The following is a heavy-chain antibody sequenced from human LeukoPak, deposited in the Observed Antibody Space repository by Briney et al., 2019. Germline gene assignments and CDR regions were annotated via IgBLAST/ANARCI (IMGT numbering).Heavy chain of an antibody. Sequence: GGSLRLSCLASGFTFNLYSMHWVRQAPGKGLEFVSVVSSDGVYTYYAYSVKGRFTISRDNSKNTVYLQMSSLGADDTAVYYCAKVLDYCDGGTCYNSGTDSWGQGTLVTVSS. V-gene: IGHV3-64D*08. CDR3: AKVLDYCDGGTCYNSGTDS. D-gene: IGHD2-15*01. CDR1: GFTFNLYS. CDR2: VSSDGVYT. J-gene: IGHJ4*02.